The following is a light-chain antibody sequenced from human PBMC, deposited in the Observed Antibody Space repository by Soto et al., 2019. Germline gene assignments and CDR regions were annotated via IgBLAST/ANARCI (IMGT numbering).Light chain of an antibody. CDR1: QSISIN. CDR2: GAS. V-gene: IGKV3D-15*01. CDR3: QQYNTWPPYT. Sequence: EIVMRQSPATLSVSPGERATLSCRASQSISINLVWYQQKPGQAPRLLIYGASSRASDIPDKFSGSGSGTDFTLTISSLESEDSAVYYCQQYNTWPPYTFGHGTKLEIK. J-gene: IGKJ2*01.